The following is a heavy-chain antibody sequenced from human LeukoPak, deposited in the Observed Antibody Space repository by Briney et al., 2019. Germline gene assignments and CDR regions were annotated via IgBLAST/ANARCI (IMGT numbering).Heavy chain of an antibody. CDR1: GGSFSGYY. D-gene: IGHD6-13*01. CDR3: ARGWSSRYAFDI. J-gene: IGHJ3*02. V-gene: IGHV4-34*01. CDR2: INHSGST. Sequence: SETLSLTCAVYGGSFSGYYWRWIRQPPGKGREWIGEINHSGSTNYNPSLKSRVTISVDTSKNQFSLKLSSVTAADTAVYYCARGWSSRYAFDIWGQGTMVTVSS.